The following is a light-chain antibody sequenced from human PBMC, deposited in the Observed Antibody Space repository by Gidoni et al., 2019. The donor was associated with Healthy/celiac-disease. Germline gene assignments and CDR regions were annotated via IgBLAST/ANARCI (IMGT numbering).Light chain of an antibody. V-gene: IGKV3-11*01. Sequence: IVFTQSPATLSLSPGEIATRSCRASQCVSSYLAWYQQKPGQDPRLLIYDASNRPTGITARFSGSGSGTDFTITISSLEPEDFAVYYCQQRSNWPSITFGQGTRLEIK. CDR1: QCVSSY. CDR2: DAS. CDR3: QQRSNWPSIT. J-gene: IGKJ5*01.